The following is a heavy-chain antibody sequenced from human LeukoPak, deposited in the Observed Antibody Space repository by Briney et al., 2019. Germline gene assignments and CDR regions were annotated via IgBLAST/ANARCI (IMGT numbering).Heavy chain of an antibody. CDR3: AREGYYYDSSGPEAFDI. CDR2: INHSGST. J-gene: IGHJ3*02. CDR1: GESFSDYY. Sequence: SETLSLTCAVFGESFSDYYWSWIRQPPGKGLEWIGEINHSGSTNYNPSLKSRVTILVDTSKNQFSLKLSSVTAADTAVYYCAREGYYYDSSGPEAFDIWGQGTMVTVSS. V-gene: IGHV4-34*01. D-gene: IGHD3-22*01.